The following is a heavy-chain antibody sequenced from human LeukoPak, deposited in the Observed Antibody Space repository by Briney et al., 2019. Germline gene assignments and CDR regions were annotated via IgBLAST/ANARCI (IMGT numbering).Heavy chain of an antibody. CDR1: GFTFSSYE. Sequence: GSLRLSCAASGFTFSSYEMNWVRQAPGKGLEWISAISGSSSNVYYAASVRGRFTISRDNAENSLYLQLNTMRAEDTAVYYCARGFRDTAMFLDYWGQGTLVTVYS. CDR2: ISGSSSNV. D-gene: IGHD5-18*01. CDR3: ARGFRDTAMFLDY. J-gene: IGHJ4*02. V-gene: IGHV3-48*03.